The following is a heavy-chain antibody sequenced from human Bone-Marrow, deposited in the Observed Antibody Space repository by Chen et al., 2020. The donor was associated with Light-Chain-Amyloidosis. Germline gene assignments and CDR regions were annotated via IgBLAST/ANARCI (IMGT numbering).Heavy chain of an antibody. D-gene: IGHD3-10*01. J-gene: IGHJ4*02. CDR1: GYSISSGYY. CDR2: IYPSGNS. Sequence: QVQLQESGPGLVKPSETLSLTCDVSGYSISSGYYWGWIRQPPGKGLEWIAGIYPSGNSYYNPSLKSRVTISVDTSKNQFSLRLTSVTAADTAVYYCGRYELLVPAYWGQGTLVTVSS. CDR3: GRYELLVPAY. V-gene: IGHV4-38-2*01.